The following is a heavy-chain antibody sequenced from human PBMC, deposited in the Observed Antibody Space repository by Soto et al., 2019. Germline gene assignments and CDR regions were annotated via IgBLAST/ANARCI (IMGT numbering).Heavy chain of an antibody. CDR3: ARGASCTSTSCYDYFHYGMDV. D-gene: IGHD2-2*01. V-gene: IGHV1-18*01. Sequence: QVQLVQSGAEVKKPGASVKVCCKASGYTFTSHGITWVRQAPGQGLEWMGGISTYNGNTNYAQKLQGRVTLTPDKSTRTAYMELRSVRSDDAALYYCARGASCTSTSCYDYFHYGMDVWGQGTTVTISS. J-gene: IGHJ6*02. CDR2: ISTYNGNT. CDR1: GYTFTSHG.